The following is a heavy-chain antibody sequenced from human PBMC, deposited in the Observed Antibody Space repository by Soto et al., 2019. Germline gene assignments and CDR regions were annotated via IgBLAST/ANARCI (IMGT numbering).Heavy chain of an antibody. CDR3: ARDFYDSVGYTWFDS. V-gene: IGHV4-59*01. CDR1: GDTSTSYY. J-gene: IGHJ5*01. CDR2: IHNSGTS. D-gene: IGHD3-22*01. Sequence: SETLSLTCTVSGDTSTSYYWGWIRQAPGKGLEWIGHIHNSGTSTHNPSLNGRVTISIDMSKKQFSLKLTSLTTADTAVYYCARDFYDSVGYTWFDSWSQGTLVTVSS.